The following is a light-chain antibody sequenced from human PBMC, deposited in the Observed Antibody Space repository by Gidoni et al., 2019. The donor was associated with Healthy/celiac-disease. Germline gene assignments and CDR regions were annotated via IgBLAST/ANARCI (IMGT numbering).Light chain of an antibody. CDR3: QQYNSYPWT. CDR1: QSISSW. CDR2: KAS. Sequence: RVTITCRASQSISSWLAWYQQKPGKAPKLLIYKASSLESGVPSRFSGSGSGTEFTLTISSLQPDDFATYYCQQYNSYPWTFXQXTKVEIK. J-gene: IGKJ1*01. V-gene: IGKV1-5*03.